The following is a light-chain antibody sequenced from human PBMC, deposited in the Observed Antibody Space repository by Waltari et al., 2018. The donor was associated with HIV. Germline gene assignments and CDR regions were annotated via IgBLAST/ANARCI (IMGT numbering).Light chain of an antibody. CDR2: GKN. J-gene: IGLJ2*01. CDR3: ASWDDRLNGPV. CDR1: SSNIGSNT. Sequence: QSVLTQPPSTSGTPGQRVTISCSGSSSNIGSNTVSWFQQLPGKAPKVRIYGKNQLPSGVPDRCSGSKSGTSASLAIGGLQSEDEADYYCASWDDRLNGPVFGGGTTLTVL. V-gene: IGLV1-44*01.